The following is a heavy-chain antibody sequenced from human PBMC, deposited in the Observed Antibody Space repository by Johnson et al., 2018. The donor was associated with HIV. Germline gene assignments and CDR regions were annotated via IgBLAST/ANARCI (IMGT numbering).Heavy chain of an antibody. CDR2: ISWNSGSI. J-gene: IGHJ3*02. Sequence: VQLVESGGGVVQPGRSLRLSCAASGFTFDDYAMHWVRQAPGKGLEWVSGISWNSGSIGYADSVKGRFTISRDNTKNSLYLQMNSLRAEDTALYYCAKDKEYSSSPGAFDIWGQGTMVTVSS. D-gene: IGHD6-6*01. CDR3: AKDKEYSSSPGAFDI. V-gene: IGHV3-9*01. CDR1: GFTFDDYA.